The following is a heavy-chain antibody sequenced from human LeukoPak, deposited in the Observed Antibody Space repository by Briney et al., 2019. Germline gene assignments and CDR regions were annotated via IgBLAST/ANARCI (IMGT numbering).Heavy chain of an antibody. V-gene: IGHV3-23*01. CDR1: GFTFTSYG. CDR2: ISGSGGNT. J-gene: IGHJ6*03. Sequence: GGSLRLSCSASGFTFTSYGMSWVRQAPGKGLEWVSAISGSGGNTYYADSVKGRFSISRDNSKNTLYLQMNSLRAEDTAVYYCAKGDRIFTSFMDVWGKGTTVTISS. D-gene: IGHD3-3*02. CDR3: AKGDRIFTSFMDV.